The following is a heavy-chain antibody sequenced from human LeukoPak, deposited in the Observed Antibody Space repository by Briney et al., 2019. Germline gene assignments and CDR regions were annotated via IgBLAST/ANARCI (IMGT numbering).Heavy chain of an antibody. CDR2: TYYSGST. J-gene: IGHJ4*02. V-gene: IGHV4-59*08. D-gene: IGHD3-9*01. CDR1: GGSISSYY. CDR3: ARSIRYFDLLFDY. Sequence: PSETLSLTCTVSGGSISSYYWSWIRQPPGKGLEWIGYTYYSGSTNYNPSLKSRVTISVDTSKNQFSLKLSSVTAADTAVYYCARSIRYFDLLFDYWGQGTLVTVSS.